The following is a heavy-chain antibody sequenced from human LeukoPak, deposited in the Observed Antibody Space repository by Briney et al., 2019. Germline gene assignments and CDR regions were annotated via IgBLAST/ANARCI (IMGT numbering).Heavy chain of an antibody. CDR2: IIPIFGTA. V-gene: IGHV1-69*06. CDR3: ARIPPPHPSNPYGSWFDP. CDR1: GGTFSSYA. J-gene: IGHJ5*02. D-gene: IGHD4-11*01. Sequence: ASVKVSCKASGGTFSSYAISWVRQAPGQGLEWMGVIIPIFGTANYAQKFQGRVTITADKSTSTAYMELSSLRSEDTAVYYCARIPPPHPSNPYGSWFDPGGQGTLVTVSS.